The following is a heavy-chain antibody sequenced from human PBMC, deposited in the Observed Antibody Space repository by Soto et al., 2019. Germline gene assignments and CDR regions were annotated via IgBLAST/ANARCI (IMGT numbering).Heavy chain of an antibody. J-gene: IGHJ4*02. V-gene: IGHV1-18*01. CDR1: GYTFTSYG. CDR2: ISAYNGNT. D-gene: IGHD3-10*01. CDR3: ARDHGSGKNLGRWEDY. Sequence: QVPLVQSGAEVKKPGASVKVSCKASGYTFTSYGISWVRQAPGQGLEWMGWISAYNGNTNYAQKLQGRVIMTRDTSTSTAYMELRSLRSDDTAVYYCARDHGSGKNLGRWEDYWGQGTLVTVSS.